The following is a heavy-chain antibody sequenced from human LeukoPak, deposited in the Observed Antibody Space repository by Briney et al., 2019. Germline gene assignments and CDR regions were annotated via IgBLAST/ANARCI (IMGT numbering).Heavy chain of an antibody. D-gene: IGHD6-19*01. Sequence: GGSLRLSCAASGFTFSSYGMHWVRQAPGKGLEWVAVISYDGSNKYYADSVKGRFTISRDNSKNTLYLQMNSLRAEDTAVYYCAKDLQQWLTPAGAFDIWGQGTMVTVSS. CDR3: AKDLQQWLTPAGAFDI. CDR2: ISYDGSNK. J-gene: IGHJ3*02. V-gene: IGHV3-30*18. CDR1: GFTFSSYG.